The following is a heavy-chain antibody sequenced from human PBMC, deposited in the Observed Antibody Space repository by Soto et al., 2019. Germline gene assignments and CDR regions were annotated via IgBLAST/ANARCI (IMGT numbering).Heavy chain of an antibody. Sequence: TLSLTCTVSGASISSGRYFWTWVRQHPGEGLEWVGFISYSGSTHYNPSLKSRVAISMDKSNNQFSLRLISVTAADTAVYHCARDGDASGRFPRVLDPWGQGTLVTFSS. D-gene: IGHD3-10*01. V-gene: IGHV4-31*03. J-gene: IGHJ5*02. CDR3: ARDGDASGRFPRVLDP. CDR2: ISYSGST. CDR1: GASISSGRYF.